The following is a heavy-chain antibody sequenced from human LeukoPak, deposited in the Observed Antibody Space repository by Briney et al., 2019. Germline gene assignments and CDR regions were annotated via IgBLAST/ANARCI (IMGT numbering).Heavy chain of an antibody. J-gene: IGHJ4*02. CDR3: TTYRYNYGSTGYSYFDF. CDR2: IISKTSGGTT. V-gene: IGHV3-15*01. D-gene: IGHD5-18*01. CDR1: GLTFANAR. Sequence: PGGSRTLSCAASGLTFANARMSWVRQAPGKGLEWVSRIISKTSGGTTDYAAPVKGRFTISRDDSKTTLYLQMNSLKTEDTAVYYCTTYRYNYGSTGYSYFDFWGQGTLVTVSS.